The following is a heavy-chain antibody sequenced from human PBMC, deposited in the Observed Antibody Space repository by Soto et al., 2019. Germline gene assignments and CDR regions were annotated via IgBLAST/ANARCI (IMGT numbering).Heavy chain of an antibody. Sequence: EVQLVESGGGLVQPGGSLRLSCAASGFTFSSYSMKWVRQAPGKGLEWVSYISSSSSTIYYADSVKGRFTISRDNAKNSLYLQMNSLRAEDTAVYYCARDLEYSSSSFRFDPWGQGTLVTVSS. J-gene: IGHJ5*02. D-gene: IGHD6-6*01. V-gene: IGHV3-48*01. CDR2: ISSSSSTI. CDR1: GFTFSSYS. CDR3: ARDLEYSSSSFRFDP.